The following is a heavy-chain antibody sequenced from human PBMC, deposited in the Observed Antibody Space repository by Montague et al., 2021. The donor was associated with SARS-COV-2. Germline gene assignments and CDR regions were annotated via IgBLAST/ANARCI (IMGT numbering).Heavy chain of an antibody. CDR3: ARFETSKFYSSGMDV. J-gene: IGHJ6*02. D-gene: IGHD2-15*01. Sequence: SLRLSCAASGFTFSSYAMSWVRQAPGKGLEWVSAISGSGGSTYYADSVKGRFTISRDNSKNTLYLQMNSLRAEDTAVYYCARFETSKFYSSGMDVWGQGTTVTVSS. CDR1: GFTFSSYA. CDR2: ISGSGGST. V-gene: IGHV3-23*01.